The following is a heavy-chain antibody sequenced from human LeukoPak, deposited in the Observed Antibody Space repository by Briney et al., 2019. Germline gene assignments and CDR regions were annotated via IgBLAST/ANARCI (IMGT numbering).Heavy chain of an antibody. CDR2: SHQTGST. CDR1: GGSIGSIEW. D-gene: IGHD2-8*01. J-gene: IGHJ6*03. Sequence: PSGTLSLTCAVSGGSIGSIEWFSWVRQTPGKGLEWIGESHQTGSTNYNPSLKSRVTISVDKSKNQFSLDFNSVTAADTAIYYCATNGYYCIGVWGKGTTVTVSS. CDR3: ATNGYYCIGV. V-gene: IGHV4-4*02.